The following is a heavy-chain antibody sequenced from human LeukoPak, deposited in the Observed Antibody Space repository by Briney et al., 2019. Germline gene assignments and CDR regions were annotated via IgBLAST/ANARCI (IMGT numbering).Heavy chain of an antibody. CDR1: GDSISSGTYY. CDR3: AREAPKGYYGSGSQGFDP. CDR2: IYTTGST. Sequence: SETLSLTCTVSGDSISSGTYYWSWIRQPAGQGLEWIGRIYTTGSTNYNPSLKSRVTISVDTSKDQFSLKLSSVTAADTAVYYCAREAPKGYYGSGSQGFDPWGQGTLVTVSS. D-gene: IGHD3-10*01. V-gene: IGHV4-61*02. J-gene: IGHJ5*02.